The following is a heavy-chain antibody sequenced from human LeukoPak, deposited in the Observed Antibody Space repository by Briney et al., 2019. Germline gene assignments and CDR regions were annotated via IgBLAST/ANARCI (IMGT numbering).Heavy chain of an antibody. J-gene: IGHJ6*03. CDR2: ISNSGST. CDR1: GGSISSHY. D-gene: IGHD2-15*01. CDR3: GRDALVGYFSCYYMDV. Sequence: KSSETLSLTCTVSGGSISSHYWTWIRQSPGKGLEWIGDISNSGSTSYNPSLKSRVTISIDTSKNQFSLKLSSVTAADTAVYYCGRDALVGYFSCYYMDVWGKGTTVTVSS. V-gene: IGHV4-59*11.